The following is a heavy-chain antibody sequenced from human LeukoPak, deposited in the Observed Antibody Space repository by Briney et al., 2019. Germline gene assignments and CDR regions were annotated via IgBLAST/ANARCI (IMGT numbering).Heavy chain of an antibody. CDR2: ISYDGSNK. J-gene: IGHJ4*02. D-gene: IGHD3-22*01. CDR1: GFTFSSYA. Sequence: GGSLRLSCAASGFTFSSYAMHWVRQAPGKGLEWVAVISYDGSNKYYADSVKGRFTISRDNSKNTLYLQMNSLRAEDTAVYYCARGEEEDSSGYYYFDYWGQGTLVTVSS. CDR3: ARGEEEDSSGYYYFDY. V-gene: IGHV3-30-3*01.